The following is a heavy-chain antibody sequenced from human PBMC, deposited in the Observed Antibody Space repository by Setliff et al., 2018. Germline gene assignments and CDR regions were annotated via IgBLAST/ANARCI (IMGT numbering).Heavy chain of an antibody. J-gene: IGHJ6*02. CDR3: ARRQGANWGSDHYYGMDV. CDR1: GYSFTRYW. D-gene: IGHD7-27*01. V-gene: IGHV5-51*01. Sequence: GESLKISCKGSGYSFTRYWIGWVRQMPGKGLEWMGIIYPSDSDTRYSPSFQGQVTISADRSISTAYLQWSSLKASDTAMYYCARRQGANWGSDHYYGMDVWGQGTTVTV. CDR2: IYPSDSDT.